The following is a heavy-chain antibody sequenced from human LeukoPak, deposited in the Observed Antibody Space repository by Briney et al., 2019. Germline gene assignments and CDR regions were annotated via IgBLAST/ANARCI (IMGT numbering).Heavy chain of an antibody. Sequence: SETLSLTCTVSGGSISSSSYYWGWIRQPPGKGLEWIGSINYSESTYYNPSLKSRVTIFVDTSKNQFSLKLSSVTAADTAVYYCARARSMITFGGVIGIDYWGQGTLVTVSS. D-gene: IGHD3-16*02. V-gene: IGHV4-39*01. CDR2: INYSEST. CDR3: ARARSMITFGGVIGIDY. J-gene: IGHJ4*02. CDR1: GGSISSSSYY.